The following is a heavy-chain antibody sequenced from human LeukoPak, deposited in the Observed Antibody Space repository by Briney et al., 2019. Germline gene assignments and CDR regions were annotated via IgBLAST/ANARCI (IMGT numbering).Heavy chain of an antibody. CDR2: ISSSGSTI. V-gene: IGHV3-11*04. J-gene: IGHJ3*02. CDR3: ASYCSSTSCYTGPLDAFDI. Sequence: GGSLRPSCAASGFTFSGYYMSWIRQAPGKGLEWVSYISSSGSTIYYADSVKGRFTISRDNAKNSLYLQMNSLRAEDTAVYYCASYCSSTSCYTGPLDAFDIWGQGTMVTVSS. D-gene: IGHD2-2*02. CDR1: GFTFSGYY.